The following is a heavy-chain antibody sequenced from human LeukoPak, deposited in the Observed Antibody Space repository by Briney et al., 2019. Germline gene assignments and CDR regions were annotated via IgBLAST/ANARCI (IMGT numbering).Heavy chain of an antibody. D-gene: IGHD2-21*02. J-gene: IGHJ4*02. CDR3: ARGVDAIVVVTVIHY. CDR1: GFTFSSYA. Sequence: GRSLRLSCAASGFTFSSYAMHWVRQAPGKGLEWVAVISYDGSDKYYADSVKGRFTISRDNSKNTLYLQMNSLRVEDTAVYHCARGVDAIVVVTVIHYWGQGTLVTVSS. CDR2: ISYDGSDK. V-gene: IGHV3-30*04.